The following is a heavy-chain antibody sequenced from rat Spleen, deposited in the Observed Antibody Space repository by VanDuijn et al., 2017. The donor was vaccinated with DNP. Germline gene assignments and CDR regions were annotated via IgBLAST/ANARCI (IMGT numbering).Heavy chain of an antibody. Sequence: EVQLVESGGGLVQPGRSLKLSCAASGFTFSNYYMAWVRQAPKKGLESVATISTSGSRTYYPDSVKGRFTISRDNAKSSLYLQMNSLKSEDTATYYCARSPAYVYYGLLLPFDYWGQGVMVTVSS. CDR1: GFTFSNYY. J-gene: IGHJ2*01. CDR3: ARSPAYVYYGLLLPFDY. D-gene: IGHD1-6*01. V-gene: IGHV5-25*01. CDR2: ISTSGSRT.